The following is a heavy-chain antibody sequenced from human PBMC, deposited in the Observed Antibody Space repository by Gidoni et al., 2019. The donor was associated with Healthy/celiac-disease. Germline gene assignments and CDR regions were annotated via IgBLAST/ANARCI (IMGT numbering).Heavy chain of an antibody. CDR1: GGTFSSYA. Sequence: QVQLVQTGAEVKKPGYSVKVSCKASGGTFSSYAISWVRQAPGQGLEWMGGIIPLFGTANYAQKFQGRVTITADESTSTAYMERSSLRSEDTAVYYCARDGSSSLGYNWFDPWGQGTLVTVSS. V-gene: IGHV1-69*01. CDR2: IIPLFGTA. CDR3: ARDGSSSLGYNWFDP. J-gene: IGHJ5*02. D-gene: IGHD6-13*01.